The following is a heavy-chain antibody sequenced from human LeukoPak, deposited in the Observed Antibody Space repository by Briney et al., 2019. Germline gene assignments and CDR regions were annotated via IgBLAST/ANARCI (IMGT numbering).Heavy chain of an antibody. CDR2: ISGSGGST. CDR1: GFTFSSYA. D-gene: IGHD6-19*01. Sequence: GGSLRLSCAASGFTFSSYAMSWVCQAPGKGLEWVSAISGSGGSTYYADSVKGRFTISRDNSKNTLYLQMNSLRAEDTAVYYCAKDPYSSGWYNWFDPWGQGTLVTVSS. V-gene: IGHV3-23*01. CDR3: AKDPYSSGWYNWFDP. J-gene: IGHJ5*02.